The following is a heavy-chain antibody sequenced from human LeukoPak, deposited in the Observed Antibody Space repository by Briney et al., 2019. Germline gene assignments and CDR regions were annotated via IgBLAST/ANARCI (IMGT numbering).Heavy chain of an antibody. Sequence: PGGSLRLSCAASRFTFSSYAMHWVRQAPGKGLEWVAVISYDGSNKYYADSVKGRFTISRDNSKNTLYLQMNSLRAEDTAVYYCARDGGYYDSSGYYYGGAVDYWGQGTLVTVSS. D-gene: IGHD3-22*01. CDR3: ARDGGYYDSSGYYYGGAVDY. J-gene: IGHJ4*02. CDR1: RFTFSSYA. CDR2: ISYDGSNK. V-gene: IGHV3-30-3*01.